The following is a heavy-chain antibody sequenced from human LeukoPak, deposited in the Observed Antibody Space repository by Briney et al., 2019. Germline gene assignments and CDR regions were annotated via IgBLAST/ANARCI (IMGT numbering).Heavy chain of an antibody. D-gene: IGHD5-18*01. Sequence: ASVKVSCKASGYTFTSYGISWVRQAPGQGLEWMGWISAYNGNTNYAQKLQGRVTMTTDTSTSTAYMELRSLRSDDTAVYYCAREPTAMAPYNWFDPWGRGTLVTVSS. V-gene: IGHV1-18*04. J-gene: IGHJ5*02. CDR2: ISAYNGNT. CDR3: AREPTAMAPYNWFDP. CDR1: GYTFTSYG.